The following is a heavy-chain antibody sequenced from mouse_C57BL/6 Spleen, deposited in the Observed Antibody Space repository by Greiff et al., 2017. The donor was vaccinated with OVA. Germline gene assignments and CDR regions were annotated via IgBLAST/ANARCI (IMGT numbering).Heavy chain of an antibody. CDR1: GYTFTSYW. CDR3: ASLLLRYYAMDY. D-gene: IGHD1-1*01. Sequence: QVQLQQPGAELVKPGASVKLSCKASGYTFTSYWMHWVKQRPGQGLEWIGMIHPNSGSTNYNEKFKSKATLTVDKSSSTAYMQLSSLTSEDSAVYYCASLLLRYYAMDYWGQGTSVTVSS. V-gene: IGHV1-64*01. CDR2: IHPNSGST. J-gene: IGHJ4*01.